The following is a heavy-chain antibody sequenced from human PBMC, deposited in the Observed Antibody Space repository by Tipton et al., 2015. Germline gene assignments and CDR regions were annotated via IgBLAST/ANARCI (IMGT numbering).Heavy chain of an antibody. V-gene: IGHV4-38-2*02. CDR3: ARDLEHGMDV. CDR2: MHHNGDA. J-gene: IGHJ6*02. CDR1: GYFISDGHF. D-gene: IGHD5-24*01. Sequence: GLVKPSETLSLTCAVSGYFISDGHFWGWVRQSPVKGLEWIASMHHNGDAYYNPSLGSRATLALDTPKNQFSLTLNSVTAADTAVYYCARDLEHGMDVWGQGTTVTVSS.